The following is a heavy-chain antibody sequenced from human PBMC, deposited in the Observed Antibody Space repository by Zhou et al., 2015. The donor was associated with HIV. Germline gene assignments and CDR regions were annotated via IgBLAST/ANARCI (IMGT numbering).Heavy chain of an antibody. CDR3: ALDYCSGGSCSPRITMIHFDI. CDR2: IIPIFGTA. CDR1: GGTFSSYA. J-gene: IGHJ3*02. D-gene: IGHD2-15*01. Sequence: QVQLVQSGAEVKKPGSSVKVSCKASGGTFSSYAISWVRQAPGQGLEWMGGIIPIFGTANYAQKFQGRVTITADESTSTAYMELSSLRSEDTAVYYCALDYCSGGSCSPRITMIHFDIWGQGTMVTVSS. V-gene: IGHV1-69*01.